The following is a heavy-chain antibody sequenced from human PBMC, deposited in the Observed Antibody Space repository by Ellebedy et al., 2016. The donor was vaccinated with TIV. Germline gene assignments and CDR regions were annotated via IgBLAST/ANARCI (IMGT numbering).Heavy chain of an antibody. CDR1: GVTVSTNY. J-gene: IGHJ3*02. V-gene: IGHV3-66*01. CDR2: IYSAGTT. D-gene: IGHD5-24*01. CDR3: ANGAYDI. Sequence: GESLKISCAAAGVTVSTNYMSWVRQAPGKGLEWVSIIYSAGTTYYADSVKGRFTISRDNAKISLYLQMNSLTAADTAVYYCANGAYDIWGQGTMVTVSS.